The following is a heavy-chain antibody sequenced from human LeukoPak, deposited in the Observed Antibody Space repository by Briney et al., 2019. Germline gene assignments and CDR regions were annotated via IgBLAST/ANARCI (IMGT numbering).Heavy chain of an antibody. Sequence: SQTLSLTCAISGDNISSNSAAWNWVRQSPSRGLEWLGRTYYRSKYYFDYAASVKSRITINPDTSKNQFSLQLNSVTPEDTAVYYCARSFGSGRIIGYWGQGTLVTVSS. V-gene: IGHV6-1*01. D-gene: IGHD3-10*01. CDR2: TYYRSKYYF. J-gene: IGHJ4*02. CDR1: GDNISSNSAA. CDR3: ARSFGSGRIIGY.